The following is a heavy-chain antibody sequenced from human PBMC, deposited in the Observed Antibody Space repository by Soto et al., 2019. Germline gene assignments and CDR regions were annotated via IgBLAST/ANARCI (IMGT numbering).Heavy chain of an antibody. CDR2: INTDNGNT. D-gene: IGHD2-8*01. CDR1: GYTFTHYA. V-gene: IGHV1-3*04. Sequence: QVQLVQSGAEVKQPGASVKVSCKSSGYTFTHYAMHWVRQAPGQGLEWLGWINTDNGNTAFSPKFQGRVSITRDTSASTAYVDLSSLISEDTAVYYCARQGDSRILRDTFDIWGQGTLVTVAS. J-gene: IGHJ3*02. CDR3: ARQGDSRILRDTFDI.